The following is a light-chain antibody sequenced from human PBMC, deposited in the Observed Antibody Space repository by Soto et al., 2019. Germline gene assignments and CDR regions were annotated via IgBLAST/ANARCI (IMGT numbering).Light chain of an antibody. Sequence: DIQMTQSPSSLSASVGDRVTITCQASQDISNYLNWYQQKPGKAPKLLIYDASNLETGVPSRFSGSGSGTDFTFTISCLQSEDFATYYCQQYYSFPPTFGQGTKVDIK. CDR2: DAS. CDR1: QDISNY. CDR3: QQYYSFPPT. J-gene: IGKJ1*01. V-gene: IGKV1-33*01.